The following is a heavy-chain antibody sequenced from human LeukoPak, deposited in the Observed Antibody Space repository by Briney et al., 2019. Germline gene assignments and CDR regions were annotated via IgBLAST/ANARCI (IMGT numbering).Heavy chain of an antibody. V-gene: IGHV4-61*01. CDR2: ISHTGST. CDR1: GGSVFSGSHY. Sequence: SETLSLTCTVSGGSVFSGSHYWSWIRQPPGKGLEWIGYISHTGSTNYNPSLKSRVTMLIDTSKNQFSLKLSSVTAADTAVYYCAREGRFGGFDYWGQGTLVTVSS. D-gene: IGHD3-3*01. CDR3: AREGRFGGFDY. J-gene: IGHJ4*02.